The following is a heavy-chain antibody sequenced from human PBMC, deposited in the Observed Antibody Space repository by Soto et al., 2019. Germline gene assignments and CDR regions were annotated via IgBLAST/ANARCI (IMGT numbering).Heavy chain of an antibody. J-gene: IGHJ6*02. CDR3: ARSFGSSSTYGMDV. D-gene: IGHD6-13*01. CDR2: IDPSDSYT. CDR1: GYTFTTYW. V-gene: IGHV5-10-1*01. Sequence: GESLKISCKGSGYTFTTYWINWVRQMPGKGLEWMGRIDPSDSYTKYSPSFKGHVITSADKSISTAYLHWSSLKASDTAIYYCARSFGSSSTYGMDVWGQGTTVTVSS.